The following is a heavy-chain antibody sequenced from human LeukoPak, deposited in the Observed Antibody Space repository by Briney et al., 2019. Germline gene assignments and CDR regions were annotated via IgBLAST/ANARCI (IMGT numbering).Heavy chain of an antibody. D-gene: IGHD1-26*01. CDR2: ISTSGGTI. CDR3: ARDHVGWFDP. J-gene: IGHJ5*02. Sequence: PGGSLRLSCAASGFSFSDYYVSWIRQSPGKGLEWVSYISTSGGTIYYADSVRGRFTISRDNAKNSLYLQMNSLRAEDTAVYYCARDHVGWFDPWGQGILVTVSS. CDR1: GFSFSDYY. V-gene: IGHV3-11*04.